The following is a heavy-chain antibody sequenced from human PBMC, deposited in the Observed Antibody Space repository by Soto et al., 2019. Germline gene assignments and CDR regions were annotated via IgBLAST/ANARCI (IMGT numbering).Heavy chain of an antibody. D-gene: IGHD5-12*01. V-gene: IGHV6-1*01. Sequence: SQTLSLPCAILGDSVSSNSATWNWIRQSPSRGLEWLGRTYYRSKWYNEYALSVKSRITINSDTSKNQFSLQLKSVTPEDTAVYYCARSRDGYNSYTHAFDIWGQGTMVTVSS. CDR1: GDSVSSNSAT. CDR2: TYYRSKWYN. CDR3: ARSRDGYNSYTHAFDI. J-gene: IGHJ3*02.